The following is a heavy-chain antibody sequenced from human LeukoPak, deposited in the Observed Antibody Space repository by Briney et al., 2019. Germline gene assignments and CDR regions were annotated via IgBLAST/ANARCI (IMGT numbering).Heavy chain of an antibody. D-gene: IGHD6-13*01. CDR2: IYYSGST. J-gene: IGHJ4*02. Sequence: SETLSLTCTVSGGSISSSSYYWGWIRQPPGKGLEWIGSIYYSGSTYYNPSLKSRVTISVDTSKNQFSLKLSSVTAADTAVYYCARGLDEYGYSSSWYPKTFDYWGQGTLVTVPS. V-gene: IGHV4-39*07. CDR3: ARGLDEYGYSSSWYPKTFDY. CDR1: GGSISSSSYY.